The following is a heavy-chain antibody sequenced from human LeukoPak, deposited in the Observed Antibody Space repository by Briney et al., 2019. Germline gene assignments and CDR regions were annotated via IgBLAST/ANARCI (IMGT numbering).Heavy chain of an antibody. CDR2: ISSSGSTI. J-gene: IGHJ4*02. D-gene: IGHD3-16*02. CDR3: ARDIYDYVWGSYRYPPFDY. V-gene: IGHV3-11*01. CDR1: GFTFSDYY. Sequence: GGSLRLSCAASGFTFSDYYMSWIRQAPGKGLEWVSYISSSGSTIYYADSVKGRFTIYRDNAKNSLYLQMNSLRAEDTAVYYCARDIYDYVWGSYRYPPFDYWGQGTLVTVSS.